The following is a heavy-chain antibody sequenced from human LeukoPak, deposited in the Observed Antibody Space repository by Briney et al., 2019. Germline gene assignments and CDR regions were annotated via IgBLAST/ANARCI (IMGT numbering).Heavy chain of an antibody. CDR3: ASWGGDDYGDYDDY. J-gene: IGHJ4*02. D-gene: IGHD4-17*01. CDR2: ISGSGGST. Sequence: GGTLRLSCAASGFTFSSYGMSWVRQAPGKGLEWVSAISGSGGSTYYADSVKGRFTISRDNAKSSLYLQMNSLRAEDTAVYYCASWGGDDYGDYDDYWGQGTLVTVSS. CDR1: GFTFSSYG. V-gene: IGHV3-23*01.